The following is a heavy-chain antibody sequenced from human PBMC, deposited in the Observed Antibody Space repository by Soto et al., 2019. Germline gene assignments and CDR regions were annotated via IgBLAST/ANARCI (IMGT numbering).Heavy chain of an antibody. CDR2: LDGGGDTT. CDR3: AKESRPRKPFDF. CDR1: GFTFSNYG. Sequence: GGSLRLSCAASGFTFSNYGMNWVRQAPGKGLEWVSALDGGGDTTFYADSVKGRFTISRDNSKNTLYLQMNSLRAADTAVYYCAKESRPRKPFDFWGQGTLVTVSS. J-gene: IGHJ4*01. D-gene: IGHD6-6*01. V-gene: IGHV3-23*01.